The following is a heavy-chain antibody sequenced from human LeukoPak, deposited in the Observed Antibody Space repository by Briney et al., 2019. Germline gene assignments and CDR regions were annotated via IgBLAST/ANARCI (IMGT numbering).Heavy chain of an antibody. Sequence: PSETLSLTCAVSGYSISSSNWWGWIRQPPGKGLEWIGYIYYSGSTYYNPSLKSRVTMSVDTSKNQFSLKLSSVTAVDTAVYYCAAIRNSSRPYWGQGTLVTVSS. CDR1: GYSISSSNW. D-gene: IGHD6-13*01. CDR3: AAIRNSSRPY. V-gene: IGHV4-28*01. J-gene: IGHJ4*02. CDR2: IYYSGST.